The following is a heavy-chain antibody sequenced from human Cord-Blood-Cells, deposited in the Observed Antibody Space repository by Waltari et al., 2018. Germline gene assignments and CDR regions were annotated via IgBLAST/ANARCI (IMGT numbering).Heavy chain of an antibody. D-gene: IGHD6-13*01. V-gene: IGHV4-61*01. J-gene: IGHJ2*01. CDR2: IYYSGST. Sequence: QVQLQESGPGLVKPSDTLSLTCTVSGGSVSSGSYYWSWIRQPPGKGLEWIGYIYYSGSTNYNPSLKSRVTISVDTSKNQFSLKLSSVTAADTAVYYCARGVWLRDQQLVLYWYFDLWGRGTLVTVSS. CDR3: ARGVWLRDQQLVLYWYFDL. CDR1: GGSVSSGSYY.